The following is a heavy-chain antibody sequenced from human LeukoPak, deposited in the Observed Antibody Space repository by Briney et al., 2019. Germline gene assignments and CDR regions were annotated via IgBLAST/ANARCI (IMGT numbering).Heavy chain of an antibody. V-gene: IGHV5-51*01. CDR2: IYPGDSDT. CDR1: GYSFTSYW. CDR3: ASQTTSYYYDSSGYGAFDI. J-gene: IGHJ3*02. Sequence: GESLKISCKGSGYSFTSYWIGWVRQMPGKGLEWMGIIYPGDSDTRYSPSFQGQVTISADKSISTAYLQWSSLKASDTVMYYCASQTTSYYYDSSGYGAFDIWGQGTMVTVSS. D-gene: IGHD3-22*01.